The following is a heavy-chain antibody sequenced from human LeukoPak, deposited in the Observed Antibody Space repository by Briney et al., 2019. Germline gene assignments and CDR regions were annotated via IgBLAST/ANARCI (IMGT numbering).Heavy chain of an antibody. CDR1: GYTFTSYG. CDR2: ISAYNGNT. CDR3: ARVPRILTGYNLFDP. J-gene: IGHJ5*02. D-gene: IGHD3-9*01. Sequence: ASVTVSCKASGYTFTSYGISWVRQAPGQGLEWMGWISAYNGNTNYAQKLQGRVTMTTDTSTSTAYMELRSLRSDDTAVYYCARVPRILTGYNLFDPWAQGTLVTVSS. V-gene: IGHV1-18*01.